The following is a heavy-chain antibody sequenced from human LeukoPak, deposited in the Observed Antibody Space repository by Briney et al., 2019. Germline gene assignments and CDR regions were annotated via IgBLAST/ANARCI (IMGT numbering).Heavy chain of an antibody. CDR3: AKIYDILPWCPEW. J-gene: IGHJ4*02. CDR2: IRYDGSNK. CDR1: GFTFNLYG. Sequence: PGGSLRLSCAASGFTFNLYGMHWVRQAPGKGLEWVAFIRYDGSNKYYADSVKGRFTISRDNSKNTLYLQMNSLRAEDTAVYYCAKIYDILPWCPEWWGQGTLVTVSS. D-gene: IGHD3-9*01. V-gene: IGHV3-30*02.